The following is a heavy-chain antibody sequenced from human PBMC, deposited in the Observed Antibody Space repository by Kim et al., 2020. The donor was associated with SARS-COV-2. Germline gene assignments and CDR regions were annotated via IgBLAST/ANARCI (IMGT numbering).Heavy chain of an antibody. D-gene: IGHD5-12*01. CDR1: GFTFSDYY. Sequence: GGSLRLSCAASGFTFSDYYMSWIRQAPGKGLEWVSYISSSSSYTNYADSVKGRFTISRDNAKNSLYLQMNSLRAEDTAVYYCASPSPYSGYEEDYWGQGTLVTVSS. J-gene: IGHJ4*02. V-gene: IGHV3-11*06. CDR3: ASPSPYSGYEEDY. CDR2: ISSSSSYT.